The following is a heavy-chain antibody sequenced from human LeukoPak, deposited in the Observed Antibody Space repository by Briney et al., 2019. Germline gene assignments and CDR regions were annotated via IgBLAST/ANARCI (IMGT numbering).Heavy chain of an antibody. CDR3: ARDLVDCSGGSCYSFFDY. CDR1: GGSISSGSYY. D-gene: IGHD2-15*01. CDR2: IYTSGST. V-gene: IGHV4-61*02. Sequence: SATLSLTCPVSGGSISSGSYYWSWIRQPAGKGLEWIGRIYTSGSTNYNPSLKSRVTISVDTSKNQFSLKLSSVTATDTAVYYCARDLVDCSGGSCYSFFDYWGQGTLVTVSS. J-gene: IGHJ4*02.